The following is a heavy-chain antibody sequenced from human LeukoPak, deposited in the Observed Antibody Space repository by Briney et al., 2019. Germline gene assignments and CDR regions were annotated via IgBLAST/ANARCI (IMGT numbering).Heavy chain of an antibody. CDR1: GYTFTNYD. J-gene: IGHJ5*02. CDR2: MNPNSGNT. CDR3: AREVKYQLLSSNWFDP. V-gene: IGHV1-8*01. Sequence: ATVKVSCKASGYTFTNYDITWVRQASGQGLEWMGWMNPNSGNTGYAQKFQGRDTMTKNTSISTAYMDLSRLRSDDTAVYSCAREVKYQLLSSNWFDPWGQGTLVTVSS. D-gene: IGHD2-2*01.